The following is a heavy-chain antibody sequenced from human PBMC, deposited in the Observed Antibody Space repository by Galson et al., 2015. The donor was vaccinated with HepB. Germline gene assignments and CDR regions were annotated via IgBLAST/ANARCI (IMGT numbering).Heavy chain of an antibody. CDR2: ISGSGGST. D-gene: IGHD6-13*01. Sequence: SLRLSCAASGFTFSSYAMSWVRQAPGKGLEWVSAISGSGGSTYYADSVKGRFTISRDNSKNTLYLQMNSLRAEDTAVYYCAKDETRYSSSWDSTLLDYWGQGTLVTVSP. V-gene: IGHV3-23*01. CDR3: AKDETRYSSSWDSTLLDY. CDR1: GFTFSSYA. J-gene: IGHJ4*02.